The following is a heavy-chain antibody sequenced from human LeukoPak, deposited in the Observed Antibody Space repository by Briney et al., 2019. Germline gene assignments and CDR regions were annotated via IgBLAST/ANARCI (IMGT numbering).Heavy chain of an antibody. CDR2: IKQDGSEK. CDR3: ARDGDGVSAMPFDY. Sequence: GGSLGLSCAASGFTFTSYYMSWVRQAPGKGLEWVANIKQDGSEKHYLDSVKGRFTISRDNAKSSMSLQMNTLRVEDTAVYYCARDGDGVSAMPFDYWGQGTLVTVSS. V-gene: IGHV3-7*01. CDR1: GFTFTSYY. D-gene: IGHD2-2*01. J-gene: IGHJ4*02.